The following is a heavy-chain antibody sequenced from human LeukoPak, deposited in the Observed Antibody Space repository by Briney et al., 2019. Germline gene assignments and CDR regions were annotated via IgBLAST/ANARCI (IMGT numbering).Heavy chain of an antibody. J-gene: IGHJ4*02. D-gene: IGHD3-22*01. CDR3: AKDDRGGWSGYFDN. V-gene: IGHV3-33*06. CDR2: IWHDGSSE. CDR1: GFIFSNYG. Sequence: GGSLRLSCAASGFIFSNYGMHWVRQAPGKGLEWVAVIWHDGSSEFYADSVRGRFSISRDDSENTVYLQMNILRAEDTALYYCAKDDRGGWSGYFDNWGQGTLVTVSP.